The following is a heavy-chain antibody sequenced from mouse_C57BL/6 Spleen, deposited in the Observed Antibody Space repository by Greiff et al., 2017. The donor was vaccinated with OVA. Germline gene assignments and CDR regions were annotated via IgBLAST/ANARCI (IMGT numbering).Heavy chain of an antibody. CDR3: ARSGGYYDRYYFDY. J-gene: IGHJ2*01. Sequence: ESGPELVKPGASVKISCKASGYAFSSSWMNWVKQRPGKGLEWIGRIYPGDGDTNYNGKFKGKATLTADKSSSTAYMQLSSLTSEDSAVYFCARSGGYYDRYYFDYWGQGTTLTVSS. CDR2: IYPGDGDT. V-gene: IGHV1-82*01. CDR1: GYAFSSSW. D-gene: IGHD2-3*01.